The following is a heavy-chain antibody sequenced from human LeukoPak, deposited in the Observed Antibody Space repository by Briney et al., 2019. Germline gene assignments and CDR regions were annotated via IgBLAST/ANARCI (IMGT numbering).Heavy chain of an antibody. CDR2: INGRAATT. Sequence: GGSLRLSCAASGFASGFTFSTYAMRWVRQAAGKGLDWVACINGRAATTYYADSVKGRFTISRDNSKNTLYLQMNSLRADDTAVYYCKKDPNGDYVGAFDPWGQGTLVTVSS. V-gene: IGHV3-23*01. D-gene: IGHD4-17*01. J-gene: IGHJ5*02. CDR3: KKDPNGDYVGAFDP. CDR1: GFTFSTYA.